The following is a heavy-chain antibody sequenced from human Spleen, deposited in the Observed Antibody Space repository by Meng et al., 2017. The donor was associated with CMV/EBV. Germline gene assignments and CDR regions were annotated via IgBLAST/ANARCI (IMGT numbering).Heavy chain of an antibody. D-gene: IGHD6-19*01. Sequence: GESLKISCAASGFTFDDYTMHWVRQAPGKGLEWVSLITRDGGTTYYADSVKGRFTISRDNAKNSLYLQMNSLRAEDTALYYCAAAERTAVAGSVWFDPWGQGTLVTVSS. CDR3: AAAERTAVAGSVWFDP. J-gene: IGHJ5*02. V-gene: IGHV3-43*01. CDR2: ITRDGGTT. CDR1: GFTFDDYT.